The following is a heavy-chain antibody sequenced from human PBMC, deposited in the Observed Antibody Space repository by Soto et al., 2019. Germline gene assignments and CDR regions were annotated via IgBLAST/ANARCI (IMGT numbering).Heavy chain of an antibody. D-gene: IGHD1-1*01. CDR3: ARYYGNWNDVYYYYGMDV. Sequence: GGSLRLSCAASGFTFSDYYMSWIRQAPGKGLEWVSYISSSGSTIYYADSVKGRFTISRDNAKNSLYLQMNSLRAEDTAVYYCARYYGNWNDVYYYYGMDVWGQGTTVTVSS. CDR2: ISSSGSTI. J-gene: IGHJ6*02. V-gene: IGHV3-11*01. CDR1: GFTFSDYY.